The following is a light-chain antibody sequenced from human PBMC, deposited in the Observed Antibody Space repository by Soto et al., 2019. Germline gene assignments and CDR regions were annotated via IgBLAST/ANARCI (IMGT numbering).Light chain of an antibody. V-gene: IGLV2-14*01. CDR3: SSYTASSTLVL. J-gene: IGLJ2*01. CDR2: EVS. CDR1: SSDVGDYNY. Sequence: QSVLTQSASVSGSPGQSITISCTGTSSDVGDYNYVSWYQQHPGKAPKLMIYEVSNRPSGVSNRFSGSKSGNTASLTISGLQAEDEADYYCSSYTASSTLVLFGGGTKLTVL.